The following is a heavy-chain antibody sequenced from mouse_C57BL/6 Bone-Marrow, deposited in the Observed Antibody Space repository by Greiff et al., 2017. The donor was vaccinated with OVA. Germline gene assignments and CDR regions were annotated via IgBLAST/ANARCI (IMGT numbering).Heavy chain of an antibody. J-gene: IGHJ2*01. D-gene: IGHD2-2*01. CDR2: IDPSDSYT. Sequence: QVQLQQPGAELVMPGASVKLSCKASGYTFTSYWMHWVKQRPGQGLEWIGEIDPSDSYTNYNQKFKGKSTLTVDKSSSTAYMQLSSLTSEDSAVYYCARCLYGYDDYWGQGTTLTVSS. CDR1: GYTFTSYW. V-gene: IGHV1-69*01. CDR3: ARCLYGYDDY.